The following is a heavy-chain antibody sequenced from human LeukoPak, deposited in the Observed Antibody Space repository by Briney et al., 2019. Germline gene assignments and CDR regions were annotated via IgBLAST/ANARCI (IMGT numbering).Heavy chain of an antibody. J-gene: IGHJ4*02. Sequence: ASVKVSCKASGYTFTGYYMHWVRQAPGQGLEWMGWINPNSGGTNYAQKFQGWVTMTRDTSISTAYMELSRLRSDDTAVYYCVRAGDSSGYYYYFDYWGQGTLVTVSS. D-gene: IGHD3-22*01. CDR2: INPNSGGT. CDR3: VRAGDSSGYYYYFDY. CDR1: GYTFTGYY. V-gene: IGHV1-2*04.